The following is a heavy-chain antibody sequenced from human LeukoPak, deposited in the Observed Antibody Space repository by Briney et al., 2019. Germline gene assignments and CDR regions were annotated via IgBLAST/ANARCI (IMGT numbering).Heavy chain of an antibody. Sequence: ASGKLSCTASGYTFTTYGISRGREAPGQGLEWMGWFSGYNGKTNYAQNLQGRVTMATDTSTSTAYMELRSLRSDDTAVYYCARGLGVVTAQSEQPKPRYFDLWGRGTQVTVSS. CDR1: GYTFTTYG. D-gene: IGHD2-21*02. CDR2: FSGYNGKT. CDR3: ARGLGVVTAQSEQPKPRYFDL. J-gene: IGHJ2*01. V-gene: IGHV1-18*01.